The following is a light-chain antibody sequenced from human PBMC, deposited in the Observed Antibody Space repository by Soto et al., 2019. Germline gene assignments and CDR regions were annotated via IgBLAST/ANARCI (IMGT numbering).Light chain of an antibody. CDR1: SSDVGGYNF. J-gene: IGLJ1*01. V-gene: IGLV2-8*01. Sequence: QSALTQPPSASGSPGQSVTISCTGTSSDVGGYNFVSWYQQHPGKAPKLMIYEVSKRPSGVPDRFSGSKSGNTASLTVSGLQGEDEADYYCSSYAGSIYVFGNGTRSPS. CDR3: SSYAGSIYV. CDR2: EVS.